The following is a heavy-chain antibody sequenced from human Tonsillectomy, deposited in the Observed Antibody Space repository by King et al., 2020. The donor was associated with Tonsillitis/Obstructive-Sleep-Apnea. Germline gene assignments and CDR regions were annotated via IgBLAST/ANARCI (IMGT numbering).Heavy chain of an antibody. D-gene: IGHD6-19*01. J-gene: IGHJ6*03. CDR3: VRVNRGQWLARYYYYYMDV. Sequence: VQLVESGGGLVQPGGSLRLSCAASGFTFSGYWMTWVRQAPGKGLEWVASIKQDGSEKYYVDSVKGRFTISRDNAKNSLNLQMNSLRAEDTAVYYCVRVNRGQWLARYYYYYMDVWGKGTTVTVSS. V-gene: IGHV3-7*01. CDR1: GFTFSGYW. CDR2: IKQDGSEK.